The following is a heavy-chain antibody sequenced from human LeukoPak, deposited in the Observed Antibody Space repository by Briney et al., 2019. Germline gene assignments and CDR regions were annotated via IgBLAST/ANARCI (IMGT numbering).Heavy chain of an antibody. CDR1: GYTFTSYA. CDR2: INAGNGNT. V-gene: IGHV1-3*01. CDR3: ATILTTVTTLLDY. D-gene: IGHD4-17*01. J-gene: IGHJ4*02. Sequence: ASVKVSCKASGYTFTSYAMHWVRQAPGQRLEWMGWINAGNGNTKYSQKFQGRVTMTEDTSTDTAYMELSSLRSEDTAVYYCATILTTVTTLLDYWGQGTLVTVSS.